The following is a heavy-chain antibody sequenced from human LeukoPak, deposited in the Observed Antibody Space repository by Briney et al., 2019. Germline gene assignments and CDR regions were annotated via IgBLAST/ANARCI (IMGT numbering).Heavy chain of an antibody. D-gene: IGHD6-13*01. CDR3: ARSGGYSSSWSL. CDR1: GGSISTYY. CDR2: IYYTGST. J-gene: IGHJ4*02. V-gene: IGHV4-59*01. Sequence: SETLSLTCTVSGGSISTYYWNWIRQPPGKGLEWIGYIYYTGSTNYNPSLKSRVTISVDTSKNQFSLKLSSVTAADTAVYYCARSGGYSSSWSLWGQETLVTVSS.